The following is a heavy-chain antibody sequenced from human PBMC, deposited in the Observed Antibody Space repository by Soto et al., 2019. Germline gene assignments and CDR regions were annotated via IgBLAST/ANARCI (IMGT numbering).Heavy chain of an antibody. CDR3: ATGQVESDAFDI. CDR2: ISYDGSNK. CDR1: GFTFSSYA. D-gene: IGHD2-2*01. J-gene: IGHJ3*02. Sequence: QVQLVESGGGVVQPGRSLRLSCAASGFTFSSYAMHWVRQAPGKGLEWVAVISYDGSNKYYADSVKGRFTISRDNSKNTLYLQMNSLRVEDTAVYYCATGQVESDAFDIWGQGTMVTVSS. V-gene: IGHV3-30-3*01.